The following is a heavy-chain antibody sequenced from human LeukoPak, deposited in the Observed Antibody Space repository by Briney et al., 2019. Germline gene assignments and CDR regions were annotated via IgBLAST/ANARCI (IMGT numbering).Heavy chain of an antibody. V-gene: IGHV4-61*08. CDR3: ARRTWLSLEAGMDV. CDR2: VNESGST. J-gene: IGHJ6*02. CDR1: GGSISSGGYY. Sequence: SETLSLTCTVSGGSISSGGYYWSWIRQPPGKGLEWIGEVNESGSTSYNPSLKSRVTISVDTSKGQFSLKLSSVTAADSAVYYCARRTWLSLEAGMDVWGQGTTVTVSS. D-gene: IGHD6-19*01.